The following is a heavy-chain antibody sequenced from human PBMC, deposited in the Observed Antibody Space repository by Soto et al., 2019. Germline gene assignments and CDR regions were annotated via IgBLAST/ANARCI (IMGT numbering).Heavy chain of an antibody. Sequence: SETLSLTCAVSGGSISSGAYSWSWIRQPPGKGLERVGYIYHSGSTYYNPSLKSRVTLSVDTSKNQFSLKLSSVTAADTAVYYCASQYYYDSSGSQTFDYWGQGTQVTVSS. CDR1: GGSISSGAYS. V-gene: IGHV4-30-2*02. CDR3: ASQYYYDSSGSQTFDY. J-gene: IGHJ4*02. CDR2: IYHSGST. D-gene: IGHD3-22*01.